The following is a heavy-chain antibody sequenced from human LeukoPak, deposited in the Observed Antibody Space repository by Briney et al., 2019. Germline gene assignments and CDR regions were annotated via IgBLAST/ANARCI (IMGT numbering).Heavy chain of an antibody. CDR2: IKTDGSEK. V-gene: IGHV3-7*01. CDR3: ATYSSLNRREFQF. J-gene: IGHJ1*01. CDR1: GFTLSNYW. D-gene: IGHD3-22*01. Sequence: GGSLRLSCEGSGFTLSNYWMGWVRQAPGKGLQWVANIKTDGSEKYYVDSVRGRFTISRDNAKNSLYLQMNSLRAEDTAVYYCATYSSLNRREFQFWGQGTLLTVSS.